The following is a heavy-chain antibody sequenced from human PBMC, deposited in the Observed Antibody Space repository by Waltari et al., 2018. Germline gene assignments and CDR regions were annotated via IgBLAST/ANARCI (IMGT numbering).Heavy chain of an antibody. Sequence: QLRLQQWGAGLLKPSETLSLTCAVYGWSFNGYYWSWIRQTQGKGREWIGEVDHSGSANYSPSLKSRVTVSLDTSNKQVSLTLTSVTAADTGIYYCARDARDWEAVDNTYLDSWGQGTLVAVSS. CDR3: ARDARDWEAVDNTYLDS. CDR1: GWSFNGYY. J-gene: IGHJ4*02. V-gene: IGHV4-34*01. D-gene: IGHD2-21*02. CDR2: VDHSGSA.